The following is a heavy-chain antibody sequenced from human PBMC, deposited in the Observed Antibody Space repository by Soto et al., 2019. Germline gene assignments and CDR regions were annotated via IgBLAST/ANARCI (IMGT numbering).Heavy chain of an antibody. J-gene: IGHJ4*02. CDR2: VSGSDGKT. D-gene: IGHD3-3*01. Sequence: DVQLWESGGGLVQPGGSLRLSCAASGFSFGSYALSWVRQAPGKGLEWLSTVSGSDGKTFYADSVKGRFSISRDTSQSTLYLQMNSLTADDTAMSYCARWSYLDYWGQGTRVTVSS. V-gene: IGHV3-23*01. CDR3: ARWSYLDY. CDR1: GFSFGSYA.